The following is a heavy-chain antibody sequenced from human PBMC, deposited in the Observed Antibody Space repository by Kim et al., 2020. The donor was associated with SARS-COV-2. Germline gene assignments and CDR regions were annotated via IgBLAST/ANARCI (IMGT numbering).Heavy chain of an antibody. J-gene: IGHJ6*02. D-gene: IGHD1-26*01. CDR1: GFTFSSYE. V-gene: IGHV3-48*03. CDR3: ARDGTETSGYYYYYGMDV. Sequence: GGSLRLSCAASGFTFSSYEMNWVRQAPGKGLEWVSYISSSGSTIYYADSVKGRFTISRDNAKNSLYLQMNSLRAEDTAVYYCARDGTETSGYYYYYGMDVWGQGTTVTVSS. CDR2: ISSSGSTI.